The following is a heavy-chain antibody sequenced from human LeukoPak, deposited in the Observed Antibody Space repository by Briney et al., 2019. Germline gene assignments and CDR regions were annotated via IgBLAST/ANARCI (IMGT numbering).Heavy chain of an antibody. Sequence: SETLSLTCTVSGVSISSSNSYWGWIRQPPGKGLEWIASIYYTGNTYYNTSLKSRVTISIESSKNQVSLRLTSVTATDTAMYYCARDFPGGDPFDYWGQGTLVTVSS. D-gene: IGHD3-16*01. V-gene: IGHV4-39*02. J-gene: IGHJ4*02. CDR1: GVSISSSNSY. CDR2: IYYTGNT. CDR3: ARDFPGGDPFDY.